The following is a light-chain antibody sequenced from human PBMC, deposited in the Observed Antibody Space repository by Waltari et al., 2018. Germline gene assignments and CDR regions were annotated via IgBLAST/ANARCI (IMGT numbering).Light chain of an antibody. CDR1: SSNIGAGYD. CDR3: QSYDSSLSGSV. J-gene: IGLJ3*02. Sequence: QSVLTQPPSVSGAPGQRVTISCTGSSSNIGAGYDVHWYQQLPGTAPKLHLYGTSSRPPGGPDRFSGTRSGTSASRAITGLQAEDEADYYCQSYDSSLSGSVFGGGTKLTVL. CDR2: GTS. V-gene: IGLV1-40*01.